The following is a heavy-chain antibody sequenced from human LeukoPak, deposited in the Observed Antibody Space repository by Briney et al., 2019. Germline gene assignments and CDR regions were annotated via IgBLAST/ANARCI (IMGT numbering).Heavy chain of an antibody. CDR2: ISAYNGNT. J-gene: IGHJ3*02. CDR1: GYTFTSYG. V-gene: IGHV1-18*01. D-gene: IGHD6-19*01. Sequence: ASVKVSFKASGYTFTSYGISWVRQAPGQGLEWMGWISAYNGNTNYAQKLQGRVTMTTDTSTSTAYMELRSLRSDDTAVYYCASVAGHVVKSSGWYSPNDAFDIWGQGTMVTVSS. CDR3: ASVAGHVVKSSGWYSPNDAFDI.